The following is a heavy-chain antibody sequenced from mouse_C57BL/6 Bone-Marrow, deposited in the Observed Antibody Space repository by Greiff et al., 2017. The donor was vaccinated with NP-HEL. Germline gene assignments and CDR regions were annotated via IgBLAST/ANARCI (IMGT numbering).Heavy chain of an antibody. Sequence: EVQLVESGGGLVQPGGSLKLSCAASGFTFSDYYMYWVRPTPEKRLEWVAYICNGGGSTYYPATVKGRFTISRDNAKNTLYLQMSRLKSEDTAMYDCAGRRNSMDYWGQGTSVTVSS. CDR2: ICNGGGST. CDR1: GFTFSDYY. J-gene: IGHJ4*01. CDR3: AGRRNSMDY. V-gene: IGHV5-12*01.